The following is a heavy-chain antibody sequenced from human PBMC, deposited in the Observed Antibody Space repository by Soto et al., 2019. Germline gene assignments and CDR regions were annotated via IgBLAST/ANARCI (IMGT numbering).Heavy chain of an antibody. V-gene: IGHV3-21*01. CDR1: GFTFSSYS. CDR3: ARDPFSELNYGDYNWFDP. D-gene: IGHD4-17*01. CDR2: ISSSSSYI. Sequence: GGSLRLSCAASGFTFSSYSMNWVRQAPGKGLEWVSSISSSSSYIYYADSVKGRFTISRDNAKNSLYLQMNSLRAEDTAVYYCARDPFSELNYGDYNWFDPWGQGTLVTVSS. J-gene: IGHJ5*02.